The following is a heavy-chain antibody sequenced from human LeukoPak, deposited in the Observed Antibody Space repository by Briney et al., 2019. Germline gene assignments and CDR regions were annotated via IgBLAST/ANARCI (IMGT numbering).Heavy chain of an antibody. V-gene: IGHV3-48*03. CDR3: TRNGRFLEGFDP. CDR1: GFTFSSYE. D-gene: IGHD3-3*01. Sequence: SGGSLRLSCAASGFTFSSYEMNWVRQAPGKGLEWDSYISSSGSTMYYADSVQGRFTISKDNAKNSLSLQMNSLRAEDTAVYFCTRNGRFLEGFDPWGQGTLVTVSS. CDR2: ISSSGSTM. J-gene: IGHJ5*02.